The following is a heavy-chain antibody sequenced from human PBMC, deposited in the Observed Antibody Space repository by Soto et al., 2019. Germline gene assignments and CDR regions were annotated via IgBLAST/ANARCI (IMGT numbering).Heavy chain of an antibody. D-gene: IGHD4-17*01. CDR2: ISSSSSYI. Sequence: EVQLVESGGGLVKPGGSLRLSCAASGFTFSSYSMKWVRQAPGKGLEWVSSISSSSSYIYYADSVKGRFTITRDNAENSLYLQMSSLRSEETAVYYCAIDRSGMTTVVNSLDYWGQGTLVTVSS. V-gene: IGHV3-21*01. J-gene: IGHJ4*02. CDR3: AIDRSGMTTVVNSLDY. CDR1: GFTFSSYS.